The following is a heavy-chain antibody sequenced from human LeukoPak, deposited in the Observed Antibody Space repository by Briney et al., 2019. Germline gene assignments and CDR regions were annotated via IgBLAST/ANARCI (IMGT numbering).Heavy chain of an antibody. CDR2: ISSSSSTI. J-gene: IGHJ4*02. CDR3: ARWDCSSTSCRLFDY. CDR1: GFTFSSYS. D-gene: IGHD2-2*01. Sequence: PGGSLRLSCAASGFTFSSYSMNWVRQAPGKGLEWVSYISSSSSTIYYADSVKGRFTISRDNAKNSLYLQMNSLRAEDTAVYYCARWDCSSTSCRLFDYRGQGTLVTVSS. V-gene: IGHV3-48*01.